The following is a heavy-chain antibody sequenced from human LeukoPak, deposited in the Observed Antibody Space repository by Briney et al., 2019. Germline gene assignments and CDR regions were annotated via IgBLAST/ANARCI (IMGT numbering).Heavy chain of an antibody. D-gene: IGHD5-24*01. CDR1: GGTFSSFA. CDR3: AREGHGPFWFDP. V-gene: IGHV1-69*01. CDR2: IIPIFGTA. Sequence: GSSVKVSCKASGGTFSSFAISWVRQAPGQGLEWMGGIIPIFGTANYAQKFQGRVTITADESTSTAYMELSSLRSEDTAVYYCAREGHGPFWFDPWGQGTLVTVSS. J-gene: IGHJ5*02.